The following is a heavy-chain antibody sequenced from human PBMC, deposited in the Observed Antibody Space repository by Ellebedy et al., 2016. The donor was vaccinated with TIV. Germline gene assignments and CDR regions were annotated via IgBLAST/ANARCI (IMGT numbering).Heavy chain of an antibody. V-gene: IGHV4-39*07. CDR2: IYYSGST. CDR1: GGSISSSSYY. Sequence: SETLSLTCTVSGGSISSSSYYWGWIRQPPGKGLEWIGTIYYSGSTHYNPSLKGRVTISVDTSKNQFSLKLNSVTAADTAVYYCARLGTDDYYDFDYWGQGTLVTVSS. J-gene: IGHJ4*02. CDR3: ARLGTDDYYDFDY. D-gene: IGHD3-16*01.